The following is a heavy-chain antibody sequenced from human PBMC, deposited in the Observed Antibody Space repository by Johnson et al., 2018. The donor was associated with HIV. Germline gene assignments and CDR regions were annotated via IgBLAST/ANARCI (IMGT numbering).Heavy chain of an antibody. Sequence: QLVESGGGLVQPGGSLRLSCAASGFTFSNAWMSWVRQAPGKGLEWVGRIKSKTDGGTTDYAAPVKGRFTISRDDSKNTLYLQMNSLRAEDTAVYYCAQAGGYDYVPSAFDIWGQGTMVTVSS. J-gene: IGHJ3*02. D-gene: IGHD3-16*01. V-gene: IGHV3-15*01. CDR3: AQAGGYDYVPSAFDI. CDR2: IKSKTDGGTT. CDR1: GFTFSNAW.